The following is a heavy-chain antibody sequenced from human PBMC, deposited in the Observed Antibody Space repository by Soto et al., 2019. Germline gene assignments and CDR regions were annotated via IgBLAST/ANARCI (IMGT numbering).Heavy chain of an antibody. D-gene: IGHD3-22*01. CDR2: IDHSGTT. V-gene: IGHV4-34*01. J-gene: IGHJ4*02. Sequence: PWETLSLTCAVYGGSFSDYYWSWIRQPPGKGLVWIGEIDHSGTTNSNPSLRPRVTMSVDTSKNQFSLKLSSVTAADTAVYYCARTPYDSSGYYFDYWAQGTLVTVSS. CDR1: GGSFSDYY. CDR3: ARTPYDSSGYYFDY.